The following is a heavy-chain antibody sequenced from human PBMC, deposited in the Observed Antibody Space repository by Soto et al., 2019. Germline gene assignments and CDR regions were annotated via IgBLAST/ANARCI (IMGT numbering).Heavy chain of an antibody. J-gene: IGHJ5*02. Sequence: GGSLRLSCAASGFIFENFGMSWVRQAPGKGLEWVSTIDGSGGTTYYADSVEGRFTISRDNSINTVFLQMNSLRADDTALYFCAKNSGWFNTWGQGALVTVSS. CDR1: GFIFENFG. D-gene: IGHD3-10*01. CDR3: AKNSGWFNT. CDR2: IDGSGGTT. V-gene: IGHV3-23*01.